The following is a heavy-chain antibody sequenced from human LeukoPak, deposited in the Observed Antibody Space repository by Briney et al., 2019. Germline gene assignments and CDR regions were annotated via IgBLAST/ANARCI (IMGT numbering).Heavy chain of an antibody. CDR2: INPNSGGT. Sequence: ASVKVSCKASGYTFTGYYMHLVRQAPGQGLEWMGWINPNSGGTNYAQKFQGRVTMTRDTSISTAYMELSRLRSDDTAVYYCARAALYCSSTSCYNYFDYWGQGTLVTVSS. D-gene: IGHD2-2*02. V-gene: IGHV1-2*02. CDR1: GYTFTGYY. J-gene: IGHJ4*02. CDR3: ARAALYCSSTSCYNYFDY.